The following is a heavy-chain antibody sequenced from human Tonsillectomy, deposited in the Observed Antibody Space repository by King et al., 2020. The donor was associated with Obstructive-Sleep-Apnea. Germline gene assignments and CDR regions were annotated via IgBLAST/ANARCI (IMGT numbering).Heavy chain of an antibody. V-gene: IGHV2-5*02. CDR1: GFSLSASEVG. CDR3: VHRVVNGAFDV. J-gene: IGHJ3*01. Sequence: TLKESGPTLMKPTQTLALTCTFSGFSLSASEVGVGWIRQPPGKALECLSLIYGDDDKRYSPSLKSRLTITKDTSKNLVVLIMTNMDPVDAGTYFCVHRVVNGAFDVWGQGTVVTVSS. D-gene: IGHD2-2*01. CDR2: IYGDDDK.